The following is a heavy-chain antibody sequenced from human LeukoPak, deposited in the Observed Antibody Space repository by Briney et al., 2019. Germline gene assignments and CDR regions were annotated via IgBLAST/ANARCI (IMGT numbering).Heavy chain of an antibody. CDR2: ISGSGGST. J-gene: IGHJ6*02. D-gene: IGHD6-13*01. CDR3: AREGIAAAGKGGYYYGMDV. Sequence: GGSLRLSCAASGFTFSSYAMSWVRQAPGKGLEWVSAISGSGGSTYYADSVKGRFTISSDNSKNTLYLQMNSLRAEDTAVNYCAREGIAAAGKGGYYYGMDVWGQGTTVTVSS. V-gene: IGHV3-23*01. CDR1: GFTFSSYA.